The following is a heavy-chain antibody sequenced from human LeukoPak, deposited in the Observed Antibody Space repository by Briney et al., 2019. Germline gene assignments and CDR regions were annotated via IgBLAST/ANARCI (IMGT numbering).Heavy chain of an antibody. CDR3: ARAPPLYNA. V-gene: IGHV3-21*01. CDR1: GFTFSSYS. CDR2: ISSSSSYI. J-gene: IGHJ4*02. D-gene: IGHD5-24*01. Sequence: GGSLRLSCAASGFTFSSYSMNWVRQAPGKGLEWVSSISSSSSYIYYADSVKGRFTISRDNSNNTLFLQMNSLRAEDTAVYYCARAPPLYNAWGQGTLVTVSS.